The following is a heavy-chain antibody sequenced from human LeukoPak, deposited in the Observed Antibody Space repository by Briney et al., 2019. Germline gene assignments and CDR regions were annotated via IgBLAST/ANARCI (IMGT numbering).Heavy chain of an antibody. Sequence: GGSLRLSCVASGFTFGKYWMSWVRQAPGKGLEWVANIKLDGSEKNYVDSVKGRFTISRDNTKNTVYLQMNSLRAEDTAVYYCARWYSSGWYSDYWGQGTLVTVSS. CDR3: ARWYSSGWYSDY. V-gene: IGHV3-7*01. CDR1: GFTFGKYW. J-gene: IGHJ4*02. CDR2: IKLDGSEK. D-gene: IGHD6-19*01.